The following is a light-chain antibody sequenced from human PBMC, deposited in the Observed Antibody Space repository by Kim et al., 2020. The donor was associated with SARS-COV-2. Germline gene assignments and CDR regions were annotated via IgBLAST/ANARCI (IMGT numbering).Light chain of an antibody. CDR3: QQYYTTPWT. V-gene: IGKV4-1*01. CDR1: QSVLHSSNNKNY. J-gene: IGKJ1*01. Sequence: ATINCKSSQSVLHSSNNKNYLAWYQHKPGQPPKLLIYWASTRGSGVPDRFSGSGSGTDFTLTISSLQAEDVALYYCQQYYTTPWTFGQGTKVDIK. CDR2: WAS.